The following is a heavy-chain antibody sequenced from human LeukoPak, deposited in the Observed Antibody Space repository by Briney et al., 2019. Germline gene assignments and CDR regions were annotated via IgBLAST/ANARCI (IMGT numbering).Heavy chain of an antibody. CDR3: ARDRTRIAAAGPTPWFDA. V-gene: IGHV3-11*01. Sequence: TGESLRLPCAASGFTFSDYYMSWIRQAPGKGLEWVSYISSSGSTIYYADSVKGRFTISRDNAKNSLYLQMNSLRDEDTAVYYCARDRTRIAAAGPTPWFDAWGQGTLVTVSS. CDR1: GFTFSDYY. CDR2: ISSSGSTI. J-gene: IGHJ5*02. D-gene: IGHD6-13*01.